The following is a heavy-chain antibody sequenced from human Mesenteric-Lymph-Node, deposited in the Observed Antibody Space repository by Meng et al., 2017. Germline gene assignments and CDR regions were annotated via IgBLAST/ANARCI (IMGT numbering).Heavy chain of an antibody. Sequence: GESLKISCAASGFTFSSYSMNWVRQAPGKGLEWVSSISSSSSYIYYADSVKGRFTTSRDNAKNSLYLQMNSLRAEDTAVYYCARKGNALDIWGQGTMVTVS. CDR1: GFTFSSYS. V-gene: IGHV3-21*01. J-gene: IGHJ3*02. CDR2: ISSSSSYI. CDR3: ARKGNALDI.